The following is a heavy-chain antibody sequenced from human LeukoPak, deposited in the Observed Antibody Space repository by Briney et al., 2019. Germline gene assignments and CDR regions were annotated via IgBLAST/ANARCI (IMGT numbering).Heavy chain of an antibody. CDR1: GFTFSNYG. Sequence: GGSLRLSCTASGFTFSNYGMNWVRQAPGKGLGWVSVISGGGGSTYYADSVMGRFTISRDNAKNSLYLQMNSLRAEDTAVYYCARLHGAYPFDFWGQGTLVTVSS. CDR2: ISGGGGST. J-gene: IGHJ4*02. CDR3: ARLHGAYPFDF. D-gene: IGHD4/OR15-4a*01. V-gene: IGHV3-23*01.